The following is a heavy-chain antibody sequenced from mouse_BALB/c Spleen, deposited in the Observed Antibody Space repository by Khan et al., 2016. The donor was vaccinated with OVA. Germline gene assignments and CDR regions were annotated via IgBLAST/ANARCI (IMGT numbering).Heavy chain of an antibody. V-gene: IGHV5-6*01. J-gene: IGHJ3*01. CDR1: GFTFSTFG. D-gene: IGHD1-1*01. CDR2: ISTGGSYT. Sequence: EVELVESGGDLVKPGGSLKLSCAASGFTFSTFGMSWVRQTPDKRLEWVGTISTGGSYTYYPDIVKGRFIISRDNAKNTLDLQLSSLKSEDTAMYYCTRLAYYYDSEGFAYWGQGTLVTVSA. CDR3: TRLAYYYDSEGFAY.